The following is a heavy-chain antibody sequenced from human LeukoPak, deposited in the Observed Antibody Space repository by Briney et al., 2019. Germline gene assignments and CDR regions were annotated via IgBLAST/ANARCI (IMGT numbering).Heavy chain of an antibody. D-gene: IGHD3-22*01. CDR1: GFPFNNYV. V-gene: IGHV3-23*01. CDR2: VSGSGSTA. CDR3: AKARVITSFDY. Sequence: AGGSLRLSCAASGFPFNNYVMSWVRQAPGKGLEWFSSVSGSGSTAYYADSVKGRFTISRDNSKNTLYLQMNTMRAEDTATYYCAKARVITSFDYWGQGTLVTVSS. J-gene: IGHJ4*02.